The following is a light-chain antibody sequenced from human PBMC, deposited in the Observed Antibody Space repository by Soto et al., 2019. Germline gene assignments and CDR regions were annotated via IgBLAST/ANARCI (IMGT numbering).Light chain of an antibody. V-gene: IGKV1-5*03. Sequence: DIQITQSPSTLSASVGAIVTMTCRASQSISSWLAWYQQKPGKAPKLLIYKASSLESGVPSRFSGSGSGTEFTLTISSLQPDDFATYYCQHYNSYSEAFGQGTKVDI. CDR3: QHYNSYSEA. CDR2: KAS. J-gene: IGKJ1*01. CDR1: QSISSW.